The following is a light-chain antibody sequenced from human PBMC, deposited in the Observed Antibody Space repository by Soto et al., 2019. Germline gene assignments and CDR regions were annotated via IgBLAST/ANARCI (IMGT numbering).Light chain of an antibody. CDR2: AAS. CDR1: QSISNW. V-gene: IGKV1-27*01. Sequence: DIQITQSPSTLSASVGDRVTITCRASQSISNWLAWYQQKPGTAPKLLIYAASTLQAGVPSRFSGSGSGTDFTPTISILQPEDVAAYCCQKYNSAPLTFGGGTKVDIK. J-gene: IGKJ4*01. CDR3: QKYNSAPLT.